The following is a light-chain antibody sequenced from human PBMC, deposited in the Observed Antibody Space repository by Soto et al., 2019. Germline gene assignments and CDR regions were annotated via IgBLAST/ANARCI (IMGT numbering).Light chain of an antibody. CDR1: QSISSW. V-gene: IGKV1-5*01. J-gene: IGKJ1*01. Sequence: QKTHSPSTLSAYVGDRVTITCRASQSISSWLAWYQQKPGKAPKLLIYDASSLESGVPSRFSGSGSGTEFTLTISSLQPDDFATYYCQQYNSYSWTFGQGTKV. CDR2: DAS. CDR3: QQYNSYSWT.